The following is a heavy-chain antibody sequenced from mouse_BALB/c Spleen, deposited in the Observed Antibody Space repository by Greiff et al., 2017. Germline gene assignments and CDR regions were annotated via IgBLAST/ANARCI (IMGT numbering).Heavy chain of an antibody. CDR1: GFTFSSYA. CDR2: ISSGGSYT. Sequence: EVKLVESGGGLVKPGGSLKLSCAASGFTFSSYAMSWVRQTPEKRLEWVATISSGGSYTYYPDSVKGRFTISRDNAKNTLYLQMSSLRSEDTAMYYCARQDERYAMDYWGQGTSVTVSS. V-gene: IGHV5-9-3*01. CDR3: ARQDERYAMDY. J-gene: IGHJ4*01.